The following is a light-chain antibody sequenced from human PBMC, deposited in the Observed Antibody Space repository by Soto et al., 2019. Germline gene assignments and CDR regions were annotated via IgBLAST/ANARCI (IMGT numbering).Light chain of an antibody. CDR1: QRISHKY. Sequence: EIVLTQSPGTLSLSPGERATLSCRTSQRISHKYLAWYQQKPGQAPRLLIHGVSSRATGIPDRFSGSGSGTDFTLTISTLEPEDFAVYYCQLYSGSPLTFGQGTKVEIK. CDR3: QLYSGSPLT. CDR2: GVS. V-gene: IGKV3-20*01. J-gene: IGKJ1*01.